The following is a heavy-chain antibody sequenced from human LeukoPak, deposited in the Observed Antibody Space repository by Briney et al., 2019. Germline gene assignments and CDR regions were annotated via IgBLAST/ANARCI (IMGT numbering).Heavy chain of an antibody. CDR2: FDPEDGET. J-gene: IGHJ5*02. CDR1: GYTLTELS. Sequence: ASVNVSCKVSGYTLTELSMHWVRPAPGKGLEWMGGFDPEDGETIYAQKFQGRVTMTEDTSTDTAYMELSSLRSEDTAVYYCATILAVAGTRGPFDPWGQGTLVTVSS. V-gene: IGHV1-24*01. CDR3: ATILAVAGTRGPFDP. D-gene: IGHD6-19*01.